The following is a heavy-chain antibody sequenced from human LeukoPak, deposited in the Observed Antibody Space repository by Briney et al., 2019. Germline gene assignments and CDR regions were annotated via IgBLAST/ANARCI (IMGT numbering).Heavy chain of an antibody. D-gene: IGHD3-10*01. CDR1: GFTFSSYA. CDR2: ISGSGGST. Sequence: GGSLRLSGAASGFTFSSYAMSWVRQAPGKGLEWVSAISGSGGSTYYADSVKGRFTISRDNSKNTLYLQMNSLRAEDTAVYYCAKDRDPYDYGLGSYYNGVFDYWGQGTLVTVSS. J-gene: IGHJ4*02. CDR3: AKDRDPYDYGLGSYYNGVFDY. V-gene: IGHV3-23*01.